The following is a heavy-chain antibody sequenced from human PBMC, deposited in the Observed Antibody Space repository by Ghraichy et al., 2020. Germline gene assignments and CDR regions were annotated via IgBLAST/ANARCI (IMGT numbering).Heavy chain of an antibody. J-gene: IGHJ5*02. CDR1: GGSISSRNHY. CDR3: ARSGIATAGLGKFDP. Sequence: SETLSLTCTVSGGSISSRNHYWGWIRQPPGKGLEWIGNIYYSGSTYYNPSLTLKSRVTISVDSSKNQFSLKLSSVSAADTAVYYCARSGIATAGLGKFDPWGQGTLVTVSS. V-gene: IGHV4-39*01. CDR2: IYYSGST. D-gene: IGHD6-13*01.